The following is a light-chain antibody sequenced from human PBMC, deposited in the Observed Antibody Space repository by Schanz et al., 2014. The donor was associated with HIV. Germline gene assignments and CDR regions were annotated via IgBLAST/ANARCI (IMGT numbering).Light chain of an antibody. V-gene: IGKV1-12*01. CDR1: QGISSY. Sequence: DIQMPQSPSSVSASVGARVTITCRASQGISSYLAWYQQTPGKAPKLLIYAASTLQSGVPSRFSGSGSGTSFTLTITSLQPDDFATYYCQQCVTYPYTFGQGTKLEIK. J-gene: IGKJ2*01. CDR3: QQCVTYPYT. CDR2: AAS.